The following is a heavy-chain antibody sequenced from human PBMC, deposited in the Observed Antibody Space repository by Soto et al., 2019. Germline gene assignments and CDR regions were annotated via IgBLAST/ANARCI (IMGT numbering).Heavy chain of an antibody. V-gene: IGHV3-30*02. D-gene: IGHD3-22*01. Sequence: GGSLRLSCVASGFTFSTYGMHWVRQTPGKGLECVAAIRYDGSQQYYTDSVRGRFTISRDNSRNTMYLQMNSLRAEDTAVYYCVKGEYYYDSSGYYPFDYWGQGTLVTVSS. CDR2: IRYDGSQQ. CDR3: VKGEYYYDSSGYYPFDY. CDR1: GFTFSTYG. J-gene: IGHJ4*02.